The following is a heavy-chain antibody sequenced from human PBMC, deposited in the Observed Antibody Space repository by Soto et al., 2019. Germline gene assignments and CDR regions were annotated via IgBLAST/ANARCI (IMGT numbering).Heavy chain of an antibody. CDR2: ISGRGGTI. CDR3: TKSYSGRPFDY. V-gene: IGHV3-23*01. J-gene: IGHJ4*02. Sequence: PGGSLRLASAACGFTVNTYVMTWVRQAPGKGLEWVSSISGRGGTIYYADSVKGRFIISRDNSKDTLFLQMNSLRVADTAMYYCTKSYSGRPFDYWGQGTLVTVSS. D-gene: IGHD1-26*01. CDR1: GFTVNTYV.